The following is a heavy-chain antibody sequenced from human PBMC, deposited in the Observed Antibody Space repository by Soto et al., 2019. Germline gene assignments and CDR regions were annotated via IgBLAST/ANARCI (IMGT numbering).Heavy chain of an antibody. CDR3: GRCTSTSCHLGSDY. V-gene: IGHV3-30-3*01. Sequence: QVLLVDSGGGVVQPGRSLRLSCAASGFTFSSYAMNWVRQAPGKGLEWVALISHDGINKYYADSVRGRFTISRDSSTNTLYLQMNGLRAADTAVYYCGRCTSTSCHLGSDYWGQGTLVTVSS. J-gene: IGHJ4*02. D-gene: IGHD2-2*01. CDR2: ISHDGINK. CDR1: GFTFSSYA.